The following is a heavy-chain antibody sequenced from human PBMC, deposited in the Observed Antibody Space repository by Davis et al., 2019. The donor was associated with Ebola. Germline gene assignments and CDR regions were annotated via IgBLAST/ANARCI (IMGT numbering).Heavy chain of an antibody. Sequence: SETLSLSCTVSGGSISSGGYYWSWIRQHPGKGLEWIGYIYYSGSTYYNPSLKSRVTISVDTSKNQFSLKLASVTAADTAMYFCARLDAGTPISWFDPWGQGTLVTVSS. CDR3: ARLDAGTPISWFDP. CDR1: GGSISSGGYY. CDR2: IYYSGST. J-gene: IGHJ5*02. D-gene: IGHD1-1*01. V-gene: IGHV4-31*03.